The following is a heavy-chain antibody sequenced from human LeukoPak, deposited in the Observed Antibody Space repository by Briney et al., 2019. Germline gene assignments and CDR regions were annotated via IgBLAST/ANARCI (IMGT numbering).Heavy chain of an antibody. CDR2: IIPIFGTA. CDR3: ARVKSYYYDTSDKDAFDI. V-gene: IGHV1-69*13. Sequence: SVKVSCKASGGTFSSYAISWVRQAPGQGLEWMGGIIPIFGTANYAQKFQGRVTITADESTSTVYMELSSLRSEDTAVYYCARVKSYYYDTSDKDAFDIWGQGTMVTVSS. D-gene: IGHD3-22*01. J-gene: IGHJ3*02. CDR1: GGTFSSYA.